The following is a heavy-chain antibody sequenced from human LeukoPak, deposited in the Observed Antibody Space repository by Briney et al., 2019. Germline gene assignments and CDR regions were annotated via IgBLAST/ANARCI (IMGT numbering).Heavy chain of an antibody. Sequence: GGSLTLSCAASGFTLSAYWMHWVRQVPGKGLVWVSRIHREGTTTIYADSVKGRFTISRDNGKNTLYLHMNSLRADDTAVYYCARDSDWLLFDYWGQGTLVTVSS. J-gene: IGHJ4*02. CDR2: IHREGTTT. CDR3: ARDSDWLLFDY. V-gene: IGHV3-74*01. CDR1: GFTLSAYW. D-gene: IGHD3-9*01.